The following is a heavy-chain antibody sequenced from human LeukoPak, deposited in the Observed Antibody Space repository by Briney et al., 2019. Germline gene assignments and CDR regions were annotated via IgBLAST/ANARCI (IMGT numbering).Heavy chain of an antibody. J-gene: IGHJ4*02. CDR2: IRYDGSNK. D-gene: IGHD3-3*01. Sequence: GGSLRLSCAASGFTFSSYGMHWVRQAPGKGLEWVAFIRYDGSNKYYADSVKGRFTISRDNSKNTLYLQMSSLRAEDTAVYYCAKTTGITIFGVVPPTSDYWGQGTLVTVSS. V-gene: IGHV3-30*02. CDR1: GFTFSSYG. CDR3: AKTTGITIFGVVPPTSDY.